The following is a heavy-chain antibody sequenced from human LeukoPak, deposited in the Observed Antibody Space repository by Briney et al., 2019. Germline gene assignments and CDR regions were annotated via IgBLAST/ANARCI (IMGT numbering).Heavy chain of an antibody. V-gene: IGHV1-69*13. CDR3: ARGSPTLQYYYYGMDV. CDR2: IIPIFGTA. J-gene: IGHJ6*02. CDR1: GGTFSSYA. D-gene: IGHD4-11*01. Sequence: AASVKVSCKASGGTFSSYAISWVRQAPGQGLEWMGGIIPIFGTANYAQKFQGRVTITADESTSTAYMELSSLRSEDTAVYYCARGSPTLQYYYYGMDVWGQGTTVTVSS.